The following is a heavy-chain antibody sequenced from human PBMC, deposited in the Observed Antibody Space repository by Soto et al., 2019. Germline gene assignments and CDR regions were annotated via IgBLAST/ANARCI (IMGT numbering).Heavy chain of an antibody. J-gene: IGHJ4*02. Sequence: QVQMVQSGAEVKKPGASVKVSCKASNYSFSSFGISWMRQAPGQGLEWMAWINPSNDNTNYAQGLQGRVTLTTDTSTSTAYMELRSLRSDDTAVYFCARDPFYSGSNLQVGYFDSWGQGTLVTVSS. V-gene: IGHV1-18*01. CDR3: ARDPFYSGSNLQVGYFDS. D-gene: IGHD1-26*01. CDR1: NYSFSSFG. CDR2: INPSNDNT.